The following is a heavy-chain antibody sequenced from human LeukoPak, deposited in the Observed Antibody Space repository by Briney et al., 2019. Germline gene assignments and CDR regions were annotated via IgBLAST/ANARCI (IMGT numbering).Heavy chain of an antibody. CDR3: AREIVVVPAAISQFDP. CDR1: GGSISSYY. CDR2: IYTSGST. Sequence: SETLSLTCTVSGGSISSYYWSWIRQPAGKGLEWIGRIYTSGSTDYNPSLKSRVTMSVDTSKNQFSLKLSSVTAADTAVYYCAREIVVVPAAISQFDPWGQGTLVTVSS. J-gene: IGHJ5*02. V-gene: IGHV4-4*07. D-gene: IGHD2-2*01.